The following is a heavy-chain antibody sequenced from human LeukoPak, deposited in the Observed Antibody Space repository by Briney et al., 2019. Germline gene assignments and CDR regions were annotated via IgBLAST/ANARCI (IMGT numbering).Heavy chain of an antibody. D-gene: IGHD3-16*01. J-gene: IGHJ6*02. Sequence: ASVKVSCKASGGTFSSYAISWVRQAPGRGLEWMGGIIPIFGTANYAQKFQGRVTITADESTSTAYMELSSLRSEDTAVYYCASLLTRSYYYYGMDVWGQGTTVTVSS. CDR2: IIPIFGTA. CDR3: ASLLTRSYYYYGMDV. CDR1: GGTFSSYA. V-gene: IGHV1-69*13.